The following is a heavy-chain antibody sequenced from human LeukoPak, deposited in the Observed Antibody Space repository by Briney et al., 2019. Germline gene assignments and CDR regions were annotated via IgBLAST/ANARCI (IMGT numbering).Heavy chain of an antibody. D-gene: IGHD2-8*01. Sequence: PGGSLRLSCAVSGFTFSSYAMHWVRQAPGKGLEWVAVVSYDGSNKYYADSVKGRFTISRDNSKNTLYLQMNSLRAEDTAVYYCAKDNGGAFDIWGQGTMVTVSS. CDR3: AKDNGGAFDI. J-gene: IGHJ3*02. V-gene: IGHV3-30*18. CDR2: VSYDGSNK. CDR1: GFTFSSYA.